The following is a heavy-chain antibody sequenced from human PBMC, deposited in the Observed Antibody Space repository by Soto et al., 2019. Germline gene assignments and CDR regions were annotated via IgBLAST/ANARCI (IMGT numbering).Heavy chain of an antibody. Sequence: EVQLLESGGGLVQPGGSLRLSCAASGFTFSSYAMSWVRQAPGKGLEWVSAISGSGGSTYYADSVKGRFTISRDNSKNTLYLQMNSLRVEDTAVYYCAKSLGKQWLVIWFDPWGQGTLVTVSS. V-gene: IGHV3-23*01. CDR3: AKSLGKQWLVIWFDP. CDR2: ISGSGGST. J-gene: IGHJ5*02. CDR1: GFTFSSYA. D-gene: IGHD6-19*01.